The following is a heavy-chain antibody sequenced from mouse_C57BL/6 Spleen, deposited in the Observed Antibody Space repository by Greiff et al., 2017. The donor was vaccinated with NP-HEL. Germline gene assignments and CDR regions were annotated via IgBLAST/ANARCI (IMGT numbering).Heavy chain of an antibody. CDR1: GYTFTSYW. CDR3: TRKGSWDYDGGGAMDY. D-gene: IGHD2-4*01. Sequence: VQLQQSGTVLARPGASVKMSCKTSGYTFTSYWMHWVKQRPGQGLEWIGAIYPGNSDTSYNQKFKGKAKLTAVTSASTAYMELSSLTNEDSAVYYCTRKGSWDYDGGGAMDYWGQGTSVTVSS. V-gene: IGHV1-5*01. J-gene: IGHJ4*01. CDR2: IYPGNSDT.